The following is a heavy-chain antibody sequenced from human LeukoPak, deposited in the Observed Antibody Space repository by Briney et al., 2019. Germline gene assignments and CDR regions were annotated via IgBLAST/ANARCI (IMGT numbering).Heavy chain of an antibody. D-gene: IGHD1-26*01. CDR1: GGSISSYY. J-gene: IGHJ5*02. Sequence: SETLSLTCTVSGGSISSYYWSWIRQPPGKGLEWIGYIYYSGSTNYNPSLKSRVTISVDTSKNQFSLKLSSVTAADTAVYYCAREDISGSRGNWFDPWGQGTLVTVSS. CDR3: AREDISGSRGNWFDP. V-gene: IGHV4-59*12. CDR2: IYYSGST.